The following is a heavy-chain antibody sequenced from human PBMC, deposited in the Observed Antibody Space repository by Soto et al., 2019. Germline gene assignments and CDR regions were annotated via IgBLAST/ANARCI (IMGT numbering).Heavy chain of an antibody. Sequence: QITLKESGPTLVKPTQTLTLTCTFSGFSLSTSGVGVGWIRQPPGKALECLAFIHWDDDKRYSPSLKSRLTITKDTSKNHVVLTMTNMDPFDTATYYCAHITYYNVWSGYPAFDYWGQGTLVAVSS. V-gene: IGHV2-5*02. CDR1: GFSLSTSGVG. J-gene: IGHJ4*02. CDR3: AHITYYNVWSGYPAFDY. CDR2: IHWDDDK. D-gene: IGHD3-3*01.